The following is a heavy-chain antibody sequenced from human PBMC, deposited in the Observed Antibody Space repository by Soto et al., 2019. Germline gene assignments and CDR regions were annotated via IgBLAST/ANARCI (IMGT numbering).Heavy chain of an antibody. D-gene: IGHD3-3*01. CDR1: GFTFSSYS. J-gene: IGHJ6*02. Sequence: PGGSLRLSCAASGFTFSSYSMNWVRQAPGKGLEWVSSISSSSSYIYYADSVKGRFTISRDNAKNSLYLQMNSLRAEDTAVYYCARAPTEDFWSGYYSYYYYYGMDVWGQGTTVTVSS. CDR3: ARAPTEDFWSGYYSYYYYYGMDV. V-gene: IGHV3-21*01. CDR2: ISSSSSYI.